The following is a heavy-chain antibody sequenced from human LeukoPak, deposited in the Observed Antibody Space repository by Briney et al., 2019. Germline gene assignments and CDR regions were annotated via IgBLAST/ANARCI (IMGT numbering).Heavy chain of an antibody. CDR2: INHSGST. V-gene: IGHV4-39*07. CDR3: ARGPPNPDTAMAYFDY. CDR1: GGSISTSGYY. Sequence: PSQTLSLTCAVSGGSISTSGYYWGWIRQPPGKGLEWIGEINHSGSTNYNPSLKSRVTISVDTSKNQFSLKLSSVTAADTAVYYCARGPPNPDTAMAYFDYWGQGTLVTVSS. D-gene: IGHD5-18*01. J-gene: IGHJ4*02.